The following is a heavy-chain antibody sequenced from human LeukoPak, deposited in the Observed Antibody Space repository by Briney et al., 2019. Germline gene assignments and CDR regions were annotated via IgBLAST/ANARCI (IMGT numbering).Heavy chain of an antibody. Sequence: PSGTLSLTCAVSGGSISSSNWGSWVRQPPGKGLEWIGEIYDSGSTNYNPSLKSRVTISVDKAKKHFSVKMGSVTAAETAVYYCATYYYDISGYYYFDYWGQGTLVTVSS. D-gene: IGHD3-22*01. CDR2: IYDSGST. V-gene: IGHV4-4*02. J-gene: IGHJ4*02. CDR1: GGSISSSNW. CDR3: ATYYYDISGYYYFDY.